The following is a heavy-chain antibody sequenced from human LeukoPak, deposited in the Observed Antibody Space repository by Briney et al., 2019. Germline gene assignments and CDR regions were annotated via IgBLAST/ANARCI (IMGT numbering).Heavy chain of an antibody. V-gene: IGHV4-4*07. Sequence: SETLSLTCTVSGGSISSYYWSWIRQPAVKGVEWIGRIYTSGSTNYNPSLKSRVTMSVDTSKNHFSMRLSSVTAADTAVYYCTRDSQGGPLAFDIWGQGTMVTVSS. CDR1: GGSISSYY. CDR3: TRDSQGGPLAFDI. J-gene: IGHJ3*02. D-gene: IGHD1-26*01. CDR2: IYTSGST.